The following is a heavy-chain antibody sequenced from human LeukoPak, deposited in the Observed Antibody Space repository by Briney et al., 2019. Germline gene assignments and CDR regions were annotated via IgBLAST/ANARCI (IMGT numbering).Heavy chain of an antibody. J-gene: IGHJ4*02. V-gene: IGHV1-2*02. CDR2: INPNSGDT. CDR1: GYTFTGYY. D-gene: IGHD2-2*01. Sequence: KPGASVKVSCKASGYTFTGYYMHWARQAPGRGLEWMGWINPNSGDTNYGQKFQGRVTMTRDTSISTAYMELSRLRSDDTAVYYCARDLILGSSTSHIFDYWGQGTLVTVSS. CDR3: ARDLILGSSTSHIFDY.